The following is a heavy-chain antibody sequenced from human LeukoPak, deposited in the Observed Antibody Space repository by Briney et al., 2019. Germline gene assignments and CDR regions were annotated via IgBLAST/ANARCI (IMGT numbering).Heavy chain of an antibody. Sequence: SDTLSLTCTFSGGSISSSSYYWGWIRQPPGKGLEWIGSIYYSGSTYYNPSLKSRVTISVDTSKNQCSLKLSSVTAADTAVYYCARRALAVAGTPNYYYYMDVWGKGTTVTVSS. CDR1: GGSISSSSYY. V-gene: IGHV4-39*01. CDR2: IYYSGST. J-gene: IGHJ6*03. CDR3: ARRALAVAGTPNYYYYMDV. D-gene: IGHD6-19*01.